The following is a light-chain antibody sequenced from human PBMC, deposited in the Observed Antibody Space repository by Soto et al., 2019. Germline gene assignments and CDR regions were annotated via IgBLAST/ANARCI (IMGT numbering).Light chain of an antibody. Sequence: QSVLTQPPSASGTPGQRVTFSCSGSGSNIGSHAVNWYQQLPGTAPKLLIYSNTQRPSGVPDRFSGSKSGTSASLAISGLQSEDEAYYYCAAWDDSLNGLLFGGGTKVTVL. CDR1: GSNIGSHA. J-gene: IGLJ2*01. CDR2: SNT. V-gene: IGLV1-44*01. CDR3: AAWDDSLNGLL.